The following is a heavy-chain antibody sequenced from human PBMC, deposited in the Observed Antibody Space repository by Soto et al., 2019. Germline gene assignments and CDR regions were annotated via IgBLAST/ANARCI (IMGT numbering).Heavy chain of an antibody. Sequence: QLHLVQSGAVVKKPGASVTVSCSASGYPVTAYYMHWVRQAPGRGLEWMGGINPATGAAKYTQTFQGRVTLTRGTATRTVFMELSGLASEATAVFYWARGGGVGVAGSAAFDMWGQGTLVTVSS. D-gene: IGHD3-3*01. CDR3: ARGGGVGVAGSAAFDM. CDR1: GYPVTAYY. CDR2: INPATGAA. V-gene: IGHV1-2*02. J-gene: IGHJ3*02.